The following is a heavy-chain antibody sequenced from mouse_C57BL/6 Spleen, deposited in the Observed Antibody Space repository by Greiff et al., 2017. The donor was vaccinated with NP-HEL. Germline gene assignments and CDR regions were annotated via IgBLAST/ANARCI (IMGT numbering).Heavy chain of an antibody. CDR3: ARSAYGYDDDPFAY. Sequence: VQLQQPGAELVRPGSSVKLSCKASGYTFTSYWMDWVKQRPGQGLEWIGNIYPSDSETHYNQKFKDKATLTVDKSSSTAYMQLSSLTSEDSAVYDGARSAYGYDDDPFAYWGQGTLVTVSA. D-gene: IGHD2-2*01. CDR2: IYPSDSET. CDR1: GYTFTSYW. J-gene: IGHJ3*01. V-gene: IGHV1-61*01.